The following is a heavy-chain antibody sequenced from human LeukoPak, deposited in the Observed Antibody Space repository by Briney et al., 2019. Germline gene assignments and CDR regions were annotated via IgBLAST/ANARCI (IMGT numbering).Heavy chain of an antibody. D-gene: IGHD3-3*01. CDR2: IYTSGST. Sequence: SETLSLTCTVSGGSISSGSYYWSWIRQPAGKGLEWIGRIYTSGSTNYNPSLKSRVTISVDTSKNQFSLKLSSVTAADTAVYYCARVRIGDFDYWGQGTLVTVSS. CDR1: GGSISSGSYY. J-gene: IGHJ4*02. CDR3: ARVRIGDFDY. V-gene: IGHV4-61*02.